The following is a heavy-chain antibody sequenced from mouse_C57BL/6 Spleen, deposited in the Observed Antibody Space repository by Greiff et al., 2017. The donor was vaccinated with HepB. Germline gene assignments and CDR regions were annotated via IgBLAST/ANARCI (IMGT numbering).Heavy chain of an antibody. J-gene: IGHJ2*01. CDR2: ISSGSSTI. CDR1: GFTFSDYG. D-gene: IGHD2-1*01. CDR3: ARGSLYYGNYVGFDY. Sequence: EVQLVESGGGLVKPGGTLKLSCAASGFTFSDYGMHWVRQAPEKGLEWVAYISSGSSTIYYADTVKGRFTISRDNAKNTLFLQMTSLSSEDTAMYYCARGSLYYGNYVGFDYWGQGTTLTVSS. V-gene: IGHV5-17*01.